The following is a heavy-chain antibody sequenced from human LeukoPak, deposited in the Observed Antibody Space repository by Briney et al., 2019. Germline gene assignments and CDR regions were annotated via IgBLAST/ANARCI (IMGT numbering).Heavy chain of an antibody. CDR1: GYTLTELS. V-gene: IGHV1-2*02. CDR3: ARTPEHLDY. Sequence: ASVKVSCKVSGYTLTELSMHWVRQAPGKGLEWMGWINPNSGGTNYAQKFQGRVTMTRDTSISTAYMELSRLRSDDTAVYYCARTPEHLDYWGQGTLVTVSS. J-gene: IGHJ4*02. D-gene: IGHD1/OR15-1a*01. CDR2: INPNSGGT.